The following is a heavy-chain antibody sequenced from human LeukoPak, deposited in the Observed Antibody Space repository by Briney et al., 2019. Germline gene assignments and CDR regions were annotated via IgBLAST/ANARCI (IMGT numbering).Heavy chain of an antibody. CDR3: ARDRRVTTVTLPFDY. D-gene: IGHD4-17*01. CDR2: LNQDGSAK. J-gene: IGHJ4*02. V-gene: IGHV3-7*01. Sequence: GGSLRLSCEASGFPFSSYWMTWVRQAPGKGLEWVANLNQDGSAKYYVDSVKGRFTISRDNAKNSLHLQMNSLRAEDTAVYYCARDRRVTTVTLPFDYWGQGTLVTVSS. CDR1: GFPFSSYW.